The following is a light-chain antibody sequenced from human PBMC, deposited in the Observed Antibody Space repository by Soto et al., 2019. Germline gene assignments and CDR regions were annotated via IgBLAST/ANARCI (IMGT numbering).Light chain of an antibody. CDR3: QRYNSLSS. Sequence: DIQMTQSPSTLSASVGDRVTITCRASQSISRYLAWYQQKPGEAPKLLIYDASSLQSGVSSRFSASGSGTEFSLSISSLQPDDLATYYCQRYNSLSSFGPGTKVEIK. J-gene: IGKJ3*01. V-gene: IGKV1-5*01. CDR1: QSISRY. CDR2: DAS.